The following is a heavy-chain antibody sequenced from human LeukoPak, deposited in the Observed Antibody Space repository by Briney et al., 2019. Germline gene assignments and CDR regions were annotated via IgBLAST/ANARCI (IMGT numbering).Heavy chain of an antibody. CDR1: GFTFSGYG. CDR3: ARASYGGNSPGYYGMDV. D-gene: IGHD4-23*01. Sequence: PGGSLRLSCAASGFTFSGYGMNWVRQAPGKGLEWVSFISSSSSYIHYADSVKGRFTISRDNAKDSPHLQMNSLRAEATAVYYCARASYGGNSPGYYGMDVWGQGTTVTVSS. J-gene: IGHJ6*02. V-gene: IGHV3-21*01. CDR2: ISSSSSYI.